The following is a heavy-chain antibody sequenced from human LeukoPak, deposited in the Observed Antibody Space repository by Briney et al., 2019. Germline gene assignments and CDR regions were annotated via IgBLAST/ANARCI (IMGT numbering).Heavy chain of an antibody. D-gene: IGHD1-26*01. J-gene: IGHJ3*02. CDR2: VSSSGSTK. Sequence: PGRSLRLSCAASGFSFGAYYMTWLRQAPGKGLEWVSYVSSSGSTKKYADSVKGRFTISRDNAVKSLYLQMDSLRVEDTAIYYCARATATYSVSPGALDIWGQGTMVIVSS. V-gene: IGHV3-11*04. CDR3: ARATATYSVSPGALDI. CDR1: GFSFGAYY.